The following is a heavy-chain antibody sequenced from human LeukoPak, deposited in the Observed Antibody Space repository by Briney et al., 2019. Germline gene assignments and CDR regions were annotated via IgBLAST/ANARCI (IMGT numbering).Heavy chain of an antibody. CDR2: INPNSGGT. D-gene: IGHD2-15*01. CDR1: AYTFTGYY. Sequence: ASVKVSCKASAYTFTGYYMHWVRQAPGQGLEWMGRINPNSGGTNYAQKFQGRVTMTRDTSISTAYMELSRLRSDDTAVYYCARAMKDCSGGSCYIWFDPWGQGTLVTVSS. V-gene: IGHV1-2*06. J-gene: IGHJ5*02. CDR3: ARAMKDCSGGSCYIWFDP.